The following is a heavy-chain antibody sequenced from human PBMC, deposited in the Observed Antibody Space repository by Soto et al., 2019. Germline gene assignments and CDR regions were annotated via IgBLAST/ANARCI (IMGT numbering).Heavy chain of an antibody. D-gene: IGHD3-10*01. CDR2: ISWNSVTI. J-gene: IGHJ4*02. Sequence: EVQLVESGGGLVQPGRSLRLSCAASGFTFDDYAMHWVRQTPGKGLEWVADISWNSVTIDYADSVKGRFTISRDNAKNSLFLQMNSLRAEDTALYYCAKARGDGVTLARGVLDDWGQGTLVTVSA. CDR1: GFTFDDYA. CDR3: AKARGDGVTLARGVLDD. V-gene: IGHV3-9*01.